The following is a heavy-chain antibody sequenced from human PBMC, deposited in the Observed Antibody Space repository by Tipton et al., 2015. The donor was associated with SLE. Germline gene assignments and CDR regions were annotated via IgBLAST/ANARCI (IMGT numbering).Heavy chain of an antibody. V-gene: IGHV3-33*01. J-gene: IGHJ6*02. D-gene: IGHD4-17*01. CDR2: IWYDGSNK. CDR1: GFTFSSYG. CDR3: ARDLEASTVTTRLYYYYGMDV. Sequence: SLRLSCAASGFTFSSYGMHWVRQAPGKGLEWVAVIWYDGSNKYYADSVKGRFTISRDNSKNTLYLQMNSLRAEDTAVYYCARDLEASTVTTRLYYYYGMDVWGQGTSVTVSS.